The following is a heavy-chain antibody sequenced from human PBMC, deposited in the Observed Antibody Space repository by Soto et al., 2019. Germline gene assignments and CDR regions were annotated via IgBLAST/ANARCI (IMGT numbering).Heavy chain of an antibody. D-gene: IGHD7-27*01. CDR3: ARGANWVDI. CDR1: GYTFTSYA. Sequence: ASVKVSCKASGYTFTSYAMHLVRQAPGQRLEWMGWINAGNGNTKYSQKFQERVTITRDMSTSTAYMELSSLRSEDTAVYYCARGANWVDIWGQGTMVTVSS. J-gene: IGHJ3*02. V-gene: IGHV1-3*01. CDR2: INAGNGNT.